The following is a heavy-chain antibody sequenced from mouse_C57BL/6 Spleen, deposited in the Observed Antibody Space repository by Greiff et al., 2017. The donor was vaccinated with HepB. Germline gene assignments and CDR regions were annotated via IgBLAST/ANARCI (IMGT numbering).Heavy chain of an antibody. D-gene: IGHD1-1*01. V-gene: IGHV1-61*01. J-gene: IGHJ3*01. CDR3: ARAEYLTTVVAAFAY. CDR1: GYTFTSYW. CDR2: IYPSDSDT. Sequence: VQLQQPGAELVKPGSSVKLSCKASGYTFTSYWMDWVKQRPGQGLEWIGNIYPSDSDTNYNQKFKDKATLTVNKSSSTAYMQLSSLISDDSAVYYCARAEYLTTVVAAFAYWGQGTLVTVSA.